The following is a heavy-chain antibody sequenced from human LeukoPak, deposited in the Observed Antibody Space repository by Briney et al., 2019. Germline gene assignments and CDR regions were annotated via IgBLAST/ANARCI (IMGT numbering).Heavy chain of an antibody. Sequence: GGSLRLSCAASGFTFGSYSMNWVRQAPGKGLEWVSAISGSGVSTYYADSVKGRFTISRDNSKSTVSLQMNSLRADDTAIYYCAKGRPSCTTSNCYGTDVWGQGTTVTVSS. V-gene: IGHV3-23*01. J-gene: IGHJ6*02. D-gene: IGHD2-8*01. CDR3: AKGRPSCTTSNCYGTDV. CDR2: ISGSGVST. CDR1: GFTFGSYS.